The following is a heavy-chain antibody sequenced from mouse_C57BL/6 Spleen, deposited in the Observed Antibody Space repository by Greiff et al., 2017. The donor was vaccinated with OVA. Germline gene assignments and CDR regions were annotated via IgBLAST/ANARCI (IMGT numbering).Heavy chain of an antibody. J-gene: IGHJ2*01. D-gene: IGHD1-1*01. Sequence: VKLQQSGAELARPGASVKLSCKASGYTFTSYGISWVKQRPGQGLEWIGEIYPRSGNTYYNEKFKGKATLTADKSSSTAYMELRSLTSEDSAVYFCARESNYYGSSYEGDYFDYWGQGTTLTVSS. CDR1: GYTFTSYG. CDR3: ARESNYYGSSYEGDYFDY. V-gene: IGHV1-81*01. CDR2: IYPRSGNT.